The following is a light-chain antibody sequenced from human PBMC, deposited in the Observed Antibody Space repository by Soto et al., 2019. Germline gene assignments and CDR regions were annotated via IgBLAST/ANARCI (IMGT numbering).Light chain of an antibody. CDR2: GAS. J-gene: IGKJ1*01. V-gene: IGKV1-5*01. CDR3: LQHGNYPWT. CDR1: QSISSW. Sequence: DIQMTQSPSTLSASVGDRVTITCRASQSISSWLAWYQQKPGKAPKLLISGASSLESGVPSRFSGSGSGTEFTLTISSLQPEDFATYYCLQHGNYPWTFGQGTKVDIK.